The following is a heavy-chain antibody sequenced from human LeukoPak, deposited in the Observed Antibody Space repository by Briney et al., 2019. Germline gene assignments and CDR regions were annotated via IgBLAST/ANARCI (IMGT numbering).Heavy chain of an antibody. D-gene: IGHD3-10*01. V-gene: IGHV3-30*18. Sequence: GGSLRLSCAASGFTFSSYGMHWVRQAPGKGLEWVAVISYDGSKKYYADSVKGRFTISRDNSKNTLYPQMNSLRVEDTAVHYCAKGGLWFGNLLVPLWGQGTLVTVSS. CDR1: GFTFSSYG. J-gene: IGHJ4*02. CDR2: ISYDGSKK. CDR3: AKGGLWFGNLLVPL.